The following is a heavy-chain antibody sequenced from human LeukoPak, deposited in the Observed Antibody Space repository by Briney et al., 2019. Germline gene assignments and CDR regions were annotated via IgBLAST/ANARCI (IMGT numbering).Heavy chain of an antibody. V-gene: IGHV3-21*01. CDR1: GFTFSSYS. CDR2: ISSSSSYI. D-gene: IGHD3-22*01. CDR3: ARDPGYYDSSGYFPAYFQH. J-gene: IGHJ1*01. Sequence: PGGSLRLSCAASGFTFSSYSMNWVRQAPGKGLDWVSSISSSSSYIYYADSVKGRFTISRDNAKNSLYLQMNSLRAEDTAVYYCARDPGYYDSSGYFPAYFQHWGQGTLVTVSS.